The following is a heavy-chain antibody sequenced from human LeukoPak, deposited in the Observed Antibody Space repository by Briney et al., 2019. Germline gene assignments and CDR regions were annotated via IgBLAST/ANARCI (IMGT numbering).Heavy chain of an antibody. CDR2: ISSSGSTI. Sequence: PGGSPRLSYAASGFTFSSYEMNWVRQAPGKGVEWVSYISSSGSTIKYADSGKGRFTISRDNAKNSLYLQINSLRAEDTAVYYCARAGYSSSCYDYWGQGTLVTVSS. V-gene: IGHV3-48*03. CDR1: GFTFSSYE. J-gene: IGHJ4*02. D-gene: IGHD6-13*01. CDR3: ARAGYSSSCYDY.